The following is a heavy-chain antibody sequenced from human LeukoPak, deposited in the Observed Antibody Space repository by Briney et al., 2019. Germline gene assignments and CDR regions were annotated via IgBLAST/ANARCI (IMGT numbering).Heavy chain of an antibody. CDR3: AMSGSYYEAFDI. J-gene: IGHJ3*02. CDR1: GFTFTSSA. V-gene: IGHV1-58*01. D-gene: IGHD1-26*01. Sequence: EASVKVSCKASGFTFTSSAVQWVRQARGQRLEWIGWIVVGSGNTNYAQKFQERVAITRDMSTSTAYMELSSLRSEDTAVYYCAMSGSYYEAFDIWGQGTMVTVSS. CDR2: IVVGSGNT.